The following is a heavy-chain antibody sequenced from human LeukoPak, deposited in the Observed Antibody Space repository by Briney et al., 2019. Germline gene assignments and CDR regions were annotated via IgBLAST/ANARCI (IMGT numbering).Heavy chain of an antibody. D-gene: IGHD1-1*01. J-gene: IGHJ4*02. CDR2: VYSGGST. V-gene: IGHV3-66*01. CDR3: AAYSKWNDAPIDY. Sequence: GVSLRRSCAASGFTVCGNCRSWLGQAPGKGREGGSGVYSGGSTYYADSVTGRLNTYRENHKTTLYLQMNRMRGEDTAVYYCAAYSKWNDAPIDYCGQGSLVTVSS. CDR1: GFTVCGNC.